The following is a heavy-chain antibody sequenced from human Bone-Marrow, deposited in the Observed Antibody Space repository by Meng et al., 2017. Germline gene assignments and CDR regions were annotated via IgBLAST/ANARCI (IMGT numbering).Heavy chain of an antibody. J-gene: IGHJ4*02. V-gene: IGHV4-61*02. D-gene: IGHD3-10*01. Sequence: QVQLQESAPGLVKPSQPLFLTCTVSGGSISSGSYYWSWIRQPAGKGLEWIGRIYTSGSTSYNPSLKSRVTISVDTSKNQFSLKLSSVTAADTAVYYCARELRNGSGSYSPDYWGQGTLVTVSS. CDR2: IYTSGST. CDR3: ARELRNGSGSYSPDY. CDR1: GGSISSGSYY.